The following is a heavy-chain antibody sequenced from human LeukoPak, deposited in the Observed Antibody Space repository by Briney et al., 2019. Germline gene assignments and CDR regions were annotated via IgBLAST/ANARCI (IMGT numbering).Heavy chain of an antibody. V-gene: IGHV1-18*01. Sequence: ASVKVSCKASGYTFSTFGPIWVRQAPGQGLEWLGWIYPYNGDIKYARKVQGRVTMTTDTSTSTAYMELRSLRSDDTAVYYCARDSNLYSSHFDYWGQGTLVTVSS. CDR1: GYTFSTFG. CDR2: IYPYNGDI. J-gene: IGHJ4*02. D-gene: IGHD2-8*01. CDR3: ARDSNLYSSHFDY.